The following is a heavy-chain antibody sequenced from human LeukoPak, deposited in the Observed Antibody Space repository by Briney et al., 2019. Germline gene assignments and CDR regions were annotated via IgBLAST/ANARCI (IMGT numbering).Heavy chain of an antibody. Sequence: ASVKVSCTASGYTFTGYYMHWVRQAPGQGLEWMGWINPNSGGTNYAQKFQGRVTMTRDTSISTAYMELSRLRSDDTAVYYCARITGDYYDSSGYDYWGQGTLVTVSS. J-gene: IGHJ4*02. CDR2: INPNSGGT. CDR1: GYTFTGYY. D-gene: IGHD3-22*01. CDR3: ARITGDYYDSSGYDY. V-gene: IGHV1-2*02.